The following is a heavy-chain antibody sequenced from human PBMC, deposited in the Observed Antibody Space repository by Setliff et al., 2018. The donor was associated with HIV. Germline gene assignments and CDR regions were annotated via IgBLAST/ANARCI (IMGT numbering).Heavy chain of an antibody. Sequence: GESLKISCAASGFTFSSYSMNWVRQAPGKGLEWVSYISSSSSTIYYADSVKGRFTISRDNAKNSLYLQMNSLRAEDTAVYYCARGFERYYYDSSGYRPVSLYYFDYWGQGTLVTVSS. CDR2: ISSSSSTI. J-gene: IGHJ4*02. CDR1: GFTFSSYS. D-gene: IGHD3-22*01. V-gene: IGHV3-48*01. CDR3: ARGFERYYYDSSGYRPVSLYYFDY.